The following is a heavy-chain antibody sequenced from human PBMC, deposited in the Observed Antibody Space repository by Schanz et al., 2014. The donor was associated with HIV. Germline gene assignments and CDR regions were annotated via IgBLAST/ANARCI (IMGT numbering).Heavy chain of an antibody. CDR1: GFAFSDYA. CDR3: AKVPEEGYFDP. J-gene: IGHJ5*02. D-gene: IGHD5-12*01. Sequence: EVPLLESGGGLAQPGGSQRLSCAASGFAFSDYAMSWVRQAPGKGLEWVSSISAGGRDTYYADSVKGRFTISRDNSKNTLFLQMNSLRAEDTAVYYCAKVPEEGYFDPWGQGTLVTVSS. CDR2: ISAGGRDT. V-gene: IGHV3-23*01.